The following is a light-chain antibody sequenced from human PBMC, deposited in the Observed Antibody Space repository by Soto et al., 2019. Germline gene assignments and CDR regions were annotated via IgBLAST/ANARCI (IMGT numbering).Light chain of an antibody. CDR2: EVR. CDR1: MRDVGAYNL. CDR3: NAYTARSTLV. Sequence: QSALTQPASVSGSAGQSITIPCSGTMRDVGAYNLVSWYQQHPGTAPKLIIYEVRNRPSGISSRFSGSRSGNTASLTISALQSEDEGDYYCNAYTARSTLVFGGGTKLTVL. J-gene: IGLJ3*02. V-gene: IGLV2-14*01.